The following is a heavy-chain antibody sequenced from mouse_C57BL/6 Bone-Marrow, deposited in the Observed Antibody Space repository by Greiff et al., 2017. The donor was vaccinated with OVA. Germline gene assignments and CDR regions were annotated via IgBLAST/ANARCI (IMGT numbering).Heavy chain of an antibody. CDR2: IYPGDGDT. J-gene: IGHJ2*01. CDR3: ARSLTRDGYYFDY. V-gene: IGHV1-82*01. CDR1: GYAFSSSW. D-gene: IGHD1-1*01. Sequence: VQLQQSGPELVKPGASVKISCKASGYAFSSSWMNWVKQRPGKGLEWIGRIYPGDGDTNYNGKFKGKAKLTADKSSSTAYMQLGSLTSEDSAVYFCARSLTRDGYYFDYWGQGTTLTVSS.